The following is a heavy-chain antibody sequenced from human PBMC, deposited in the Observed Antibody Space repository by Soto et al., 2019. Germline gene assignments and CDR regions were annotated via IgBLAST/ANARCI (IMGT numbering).Heavy chain of an antibody. D-gene: IGHD3-22*01. V-gene: IGHV4-59*01. CDR1: GGSISTDY. CDR3: ARGSNFYDTRGFLDY. Sequence: SETLSLTCTVSGGSISTDYWTWIRQPPGKGLEWIGYIYNSGSTKYNPSLKSRVTMSVDTSTKEFSLRMSSVTAADTAVYYCARGSNFYDTRGFLDYWGQGALVTVSS. J-gene: IGHJ4*02. CDR2: IYNSGST.